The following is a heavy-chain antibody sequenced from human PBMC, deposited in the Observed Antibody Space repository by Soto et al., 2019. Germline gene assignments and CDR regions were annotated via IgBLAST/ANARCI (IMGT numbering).Heavy chain of an antibody. Sequence: EVQLVESGGGLVQPGGSLRLSCAASGFTFSAHYMDWVRQAQGKGLEWVGRIKNKANSYTTEYAASVEGRFTISREDSQNSLYLQMNSLKTEDTAVYYCARVSLVGPSGGRYFDYWGQVSQVAVSS. J-gene: IGHJ4*02. CDR3: ARVSLVGPSGGRYFDY. CDR2: IKNKANSYTT. V-gene: IGHV3-72*01. D-gene: IGHD1-26*01. CDR1: GFTFSAHY.